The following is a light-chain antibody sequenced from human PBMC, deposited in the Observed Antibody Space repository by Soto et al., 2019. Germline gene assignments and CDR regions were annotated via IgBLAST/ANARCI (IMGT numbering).Light chain of an antibody. CDR2: GAS. V-gene: IGKV1-27*01. Sequence: DIQMTQSPASLSAPVGDRVTFTCRASQDIGHSLALYQQKPGKPIQLLIYGASTLHSGVPSRFSGSGSGTDFTPTISSLQPEDVATYYCQKYDSAPLTFGGGTKVDIK. J-gene: IGKJ4*01. CDR3: QKYDSAPLT. CDR1: QDIGHS.